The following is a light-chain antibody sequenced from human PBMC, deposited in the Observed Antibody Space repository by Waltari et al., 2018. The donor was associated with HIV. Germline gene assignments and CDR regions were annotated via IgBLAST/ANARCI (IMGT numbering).Light chain of an antibody. CDR3: SSYTTTNTII. CDR2: DVF. CDR1: SSDIGAYEY. V-gene: IGLV2-14*03. Sequence: QSALTQPASVSGSPGQSITISCTGTSSDIGAYEYVPWYRQHPDKAPQLLIYDVFYRPSGVSHRSSGSKSGNTASLTISGLQAEDEAVYSCSSYTTTNTIIFGGGTKLTVL. J-gene: IGLJ2*01.